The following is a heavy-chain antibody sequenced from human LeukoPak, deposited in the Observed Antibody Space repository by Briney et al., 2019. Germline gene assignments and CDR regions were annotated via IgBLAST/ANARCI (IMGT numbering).Heavy chain of an antibody. J-gene: IGHJ4*02. CDR1: GFTFSSYG. Sequence: PGRSLRLSCAASGFTFSSYGMHWVRQAPGKGLEWVAVISYDGSDKYYADSVKGRFTISRDNSKNTLYLQMNSLRAEDTAVYYCAKDRATLEYFDYWGQGTLVTVSS. V-gene: IGHV3-30*18. D-gene: IGHD1-1*01. CDR2: ISYDGSDK. CDR3: AKDRATLEYFDY.